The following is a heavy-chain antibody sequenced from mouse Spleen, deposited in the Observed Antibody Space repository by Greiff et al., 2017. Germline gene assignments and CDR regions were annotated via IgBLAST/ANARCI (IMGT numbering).Heavy chain of an antibody. CDR2: IDPSDSYT. Sequence: QVQLQQPGAELVMPGASVKLSCKASGYTFTSYWMHWVKQRPGQGLEWIGEIDPSDSYTNYNQKFKGKATLTVDKSSSTAYMQLSSLTSEDSAVYYCARGRGTVFAYWGQGTLVTVSA. CDR3: ARGRGTVFAY. V-gene: IGHV1-69*01. J-gene: IGHJ3*01. CDR1: GYTFTSYW. D-gene: IGHD4-1*01.